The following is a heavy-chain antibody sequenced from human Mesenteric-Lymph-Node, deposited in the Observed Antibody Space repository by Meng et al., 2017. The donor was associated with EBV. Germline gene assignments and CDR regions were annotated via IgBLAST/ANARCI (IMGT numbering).Heavy chain of an antibody. CDR3: ARVNGVAVTDY. Sequence: QVQLLQSGAEVKKPGASVKVSCKASGYSFSSYGMSWVRQAPGQGLEWMGRISGYNGNSNLAQRFQDRFTMTIDTSTSTAYLEIRSLRSDDTAVYYCARVNGVAVTDYWGQGTLVTVSS. CDR1: GYSFSSYG. V-gene: IGHV1-18*01. CDR2: ISGYNGNS. D-gene: IGHD6-19*01. J-gene: IGHJ4*02.